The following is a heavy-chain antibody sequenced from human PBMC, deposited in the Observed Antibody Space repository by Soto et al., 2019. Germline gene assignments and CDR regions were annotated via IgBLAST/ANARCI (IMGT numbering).Heavy chain of an antibody. Sequence: QVQLVQSGAEVKKPGASVKVSCKVSGYTLTELSMHWVRQAPGKGLEWMGGFDPEDGETIYAQKFQGRVTMTEDTSTDTAYMELSSLRSEDTAVYYCATDLSMGVYCSSTSCRPHMVRGNFDYWGQGTLVTVSS. J-gene: IGHJ4*02. D-gene: IGHD2-2*01. CDR3: ATDLSMGVYCSSTSCRPHMVRGNFDY. CDR2: FDPEDGET. V-gene: IGHV1-24*01. CDR1: GYTLTELS.